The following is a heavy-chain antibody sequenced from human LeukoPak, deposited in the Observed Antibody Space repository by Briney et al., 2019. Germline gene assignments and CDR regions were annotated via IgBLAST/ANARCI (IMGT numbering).Heavy chain of an antibody. CDR2: IYSGGST. Sequence: PGGSLRLSCAASGFIVSSNYMSWVRQAPGKGLEWVSVIYSGGSTYYADSVKGRFTISRDNSKNTLYLQMNSLRAEDTAVYYCASTYDFWSGYAVGGPDYWGQGTLVTVSS. CDR3: ASTYDFWSGYAVGGPDY. V-gene: IGHV3-53*01. D-gene: IGHD3-3*01. CDR1: GFIVSSNY. J-gene: IGHJ4*02.